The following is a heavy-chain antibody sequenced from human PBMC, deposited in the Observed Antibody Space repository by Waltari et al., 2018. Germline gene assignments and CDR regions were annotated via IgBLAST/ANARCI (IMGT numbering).Heavy chain of an antibody. CDR3: ASSRDSYYYGMDV. V-gene: IGHV1-69*13. CDR2: IIPSFGTA. CDR1: GGTISSYA. Sequence: QVQLVQSGAEVKKPGSSVKVSCKATGGTISSYAISGVRQAPGQGLEWMGGIIPSFGTANHEQKFQVRVTITADESTSTAYMELSSLRSEDTSVYYCASSRDSYYYGMDVWGQGTTVTVSS. J-gene: IGHJ6*02.